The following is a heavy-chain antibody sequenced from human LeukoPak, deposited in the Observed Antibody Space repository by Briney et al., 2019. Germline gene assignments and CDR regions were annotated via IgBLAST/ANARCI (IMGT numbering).Heavy chain of an antibody. CDR1: RDSFSDYY. CDR2: INHSGDT. D-gene: IGHD3-10*01. J-gene: IGHJ4*02. V-gene: IGHV4-34*01. CDR3: ARGSYYGSGSYFLR. Sequence: SETLSLTCAVYRDSFSDYYWTWIRQPPGKGLEWIGEINHSGDTNYNPSLKNRVSISINTAKNQFSLTLNSVTAADTAVYYCARGSYYGSGSYFLRWGQGTLVSVSS.